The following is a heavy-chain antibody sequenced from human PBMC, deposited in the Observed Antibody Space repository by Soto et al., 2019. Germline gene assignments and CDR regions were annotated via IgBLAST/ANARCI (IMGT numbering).Heavy chain of an antibody. J-gene: IGHJ4*02. Sequence: QVQLVESGGALVKPGGSLRLSCAASGFIFSDYYMTWIRQAPGKGLEWLSSISNIGSTINYADSVKGRFSVSRDNTKNSVFLQMDTLRGEDTALYYCVRGGWSYFDYWGQGTLVTVSS. CDR2: ISNIGSTI. D-gene: IGHD6-19*01. V-gene: IGHV3-11*01. CDR1: GFIFSDYY. CDR3: VRGGWSYFDY.